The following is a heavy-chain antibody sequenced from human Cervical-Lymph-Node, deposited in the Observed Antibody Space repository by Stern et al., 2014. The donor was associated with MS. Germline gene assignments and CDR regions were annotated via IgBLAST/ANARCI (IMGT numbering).Heavy chain of an antibody. CDR2: ISSSSNYI. V-gene: IGHV3-21*01. J-gene: IGHJ1*01. CDR1: GITFSSHT. Sequence: DQLVQSGGGLVKPGGSLRLSCAASGITFSSHTMTWVRQAPGKGLEWVSSISSSSNYIYYADSVKGRFTISRDNANNSLYLQLNSLRDDDTAVYYCATRSLRYDTSGYYVYWGQGTLVTVSS. D-gene: IGHD3-22*01. CDR3: ATRSLRYDTSGYYVY.